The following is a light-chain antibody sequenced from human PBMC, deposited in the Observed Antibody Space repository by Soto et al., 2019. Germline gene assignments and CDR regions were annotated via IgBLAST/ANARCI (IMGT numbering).Light chain of an antibody. CDR1: QTISGW. CDR2: DAS. CDR3: LQYNGYYRT. Sequence: DIQMTQSPSTLSASVGDTVTITCRASQTISGWLAWYQQRPGKAPNLLIFDASTLESGVPSRFSASGSGTTITLTTSSLQSDDFATYYCLQYNGYYRTFGQGTKVDIK. J-gene: IGKJ1*01. V-gene: IGKV1-5*01.